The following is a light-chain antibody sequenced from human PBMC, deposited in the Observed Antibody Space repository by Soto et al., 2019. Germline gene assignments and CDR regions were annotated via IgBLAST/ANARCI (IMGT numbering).Light chain of an antibody. Sequence: QSALTQPPSVSGSPGQSVTISCSGTSTDVGSHNSVSWYKQAPGTSPKLMIFEVNNRPSGVPDRFSESKSGNTASLTISGLQPEDEAAYYCSSYIASITSHVFGTGTKVTVL. J-gene: IGLJ1*01. CDR3: SSYIASITSHV. CDR2: EVN. CDR1: STDVGSHNS. V-gene: IGLV2-18*02.